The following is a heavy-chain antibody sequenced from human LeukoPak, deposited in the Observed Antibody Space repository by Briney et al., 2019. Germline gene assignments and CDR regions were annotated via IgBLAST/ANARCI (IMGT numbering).Heavy chain of an antibody. J-gene: IGHJ4*01. Sequence: ASVKVSCKASGYTFTGYYMHWVRQAPGQGLEWMGWINPNSGGTNYAQKVQGRVTMTRDTSISTAYMELSRLTSDDTAVYYCARGREEAGTVGYWGHGTLVTVSS. D-gene: IGHD6-19*01. CDR3: ARGREEAGTVGY. CDR2: INPNSGGT. CDR1: GYTFTGYY. V-gene: IGHV1-2*02.